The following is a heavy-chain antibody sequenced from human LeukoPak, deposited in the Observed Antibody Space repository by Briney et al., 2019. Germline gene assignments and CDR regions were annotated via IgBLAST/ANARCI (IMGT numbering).Heavy chain of an antibody. J-gene: IGHJ4*02. CDR2: IRSRAYGGAA. CDR3: AASSGFDY. Sequence: AGGSLRLSCAASGFTFSSSTMNWVRQAPGKGLEWVGYIRSRAYGGAAEYAASVKGRFTITRDDSKSIAYLQMSSLNIEDTAVYYCAASSGFDYWGQGTLVTVSS. D-gene: IGHD6-25*01. CDR1: GFTFSSST. V-gene: IGHV3-49*04.